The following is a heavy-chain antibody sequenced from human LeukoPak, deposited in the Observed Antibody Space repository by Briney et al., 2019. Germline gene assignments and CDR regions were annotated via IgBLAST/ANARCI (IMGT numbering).Heavy chain of an antibody. V-gene: IGHV5-51*01. CDR2: IYPGDSDT. D-gene: IGHD5-18*01. CDR1: GYSFTSYW. J-gene: IGHJ4*02. Sequence: GESLKISCKGSGYSFTSYWIGWVRQMPGKGLEWMGIIYPGDSDTRYSPSFQGQVTISADKSISTAYLQWSSLKASDTAMYYCALYSSSSRSRYSYGWGHVGFDYWGQGTLVTVSS. CDR3: ALYSSSSRSRYSYGWGHVGFDY.